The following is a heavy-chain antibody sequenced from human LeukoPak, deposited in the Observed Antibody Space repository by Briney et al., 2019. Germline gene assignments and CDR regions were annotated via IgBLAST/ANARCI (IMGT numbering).Heavy chain of an antibody. CDR1: GYTFTSYG. Sequence: ASVKVSCKASGYTFTSYGISWVRQAPGQGLEWMGWISAYNGNTNYAQKLQGRVTMTTDTSTSTAYMELRSLRSDDTAVCYCARELRGTYYYESSGSDYWGQGTLVTVSS. J-gene: IGHJ4*02. CDR2: ISAYNGNT. CDR3: ARELRGTYYYESSGSDY. D-gene: IGHD3-22*01. V-gene: IGHV1-18*01.